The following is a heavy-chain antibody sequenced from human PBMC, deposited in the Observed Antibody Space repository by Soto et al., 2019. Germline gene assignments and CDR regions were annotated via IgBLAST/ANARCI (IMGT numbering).Heavy chain of an antibody. CDR1: GFTFSSYG. CDR3: AKEPGIAAAGTTTHFDY. D-gene: IGHD6-13*01. CDR2: ISYDGSNK. Sequence: PGGSLRLSCAASGFTFSSYGMHWVRQAPGKGLEWVAVISYDGSNKYYADSVKGRFTISRDNSKNTLYLQMNSLRAEDTAVYYCAKEPGIAAAGTTTHFDYWGQGTLVTVSS. J-gene: IGHJ4*02. V-gene: IGHV3-30*18.